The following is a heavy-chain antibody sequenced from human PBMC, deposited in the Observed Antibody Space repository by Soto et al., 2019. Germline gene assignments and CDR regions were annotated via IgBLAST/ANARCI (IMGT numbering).Heavy chain of an antibody. CDR3: AREEVRGVISY. D-gene: IGHD3-10*01. J-gene: IGHJ4*02. V-gene: IGHV1-69*08. CDR2: IIPILGIA. Sequence: QVQLVQSGTEVKKPGSSVKVSCKASGGTFSSYTISWVRQAPGQGLEWMGRIIPILGIANYAQKFQGRVTITADKATSTAYMELSSMSTEDTDVYYCAREEVRGVISYRCQGTLVTVSS. CDR1: GGTFSSYT.